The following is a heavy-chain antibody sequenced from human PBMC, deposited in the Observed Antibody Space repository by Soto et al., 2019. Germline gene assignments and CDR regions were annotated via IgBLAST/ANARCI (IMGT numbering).Heavy chain of an antibody. CDR1: GFTFSSYA. Sequence: QVQLVESGGGVVQPGRSLRLSCAASGFTFSSYAMHWVRQAPGKGLEWVAVISYDGSNKYYADSVKGRFTISRDNSKNTLYLQMNSLRAEDTAVYYCARDLYYDSSGYYPAPFDYWGQGTLVTVSS. CDR2: ISYDGSNK. CDR3: ARDLYYDSSGYYPAPFDY. V-gene: IGHV3-30-3*01. D-gene: IGHD3-22*01. J-gene: IGHJ4*02.